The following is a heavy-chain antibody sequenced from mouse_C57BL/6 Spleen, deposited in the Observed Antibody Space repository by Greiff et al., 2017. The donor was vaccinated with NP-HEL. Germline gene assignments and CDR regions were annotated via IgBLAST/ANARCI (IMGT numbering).Heavy chain of an antibody. D-gene: IGHD2-5*01. CDR1: GYTFTSYW. CDR3: ARPPHYYSNYFDY. Sequence: QVQLKQPGAELVMPGASVKLSCKASGYTFTSYWMHWVKQRPGQGLEWIGEIDPSDSYTNYNQKFKGKSTLTVDKSSSTAYMQLSSLTSEDSAVYYCARPPHYYSNYFDYWGQGTTLTVSS. V-gene: IGHV1-69*01. CDR2: IDPSDSYT. J-gene: IGHJ2*01.